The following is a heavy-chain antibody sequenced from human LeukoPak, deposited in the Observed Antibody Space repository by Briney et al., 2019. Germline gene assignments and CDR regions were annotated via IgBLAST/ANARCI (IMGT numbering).Heavy chain of an antibody. Sequence: SLRLSCAASGFTFDDYAMHWVRQAPGKGLEWVSGISWNSGSIGYADSVKGRFTISRDNAKNSLYLQMNSLRAEDTALYYCAKDIRSGELGGVFDYWGQGTLVTVSS. CDR2: ISWNSGSI. CDR1: GFTFDDYA. D-gene: IGHD3-16*01. J-gene: IGHJ4*02. V-gene: IGHV3-9*01. CDR3: AKDIRSGELGGVFDY.